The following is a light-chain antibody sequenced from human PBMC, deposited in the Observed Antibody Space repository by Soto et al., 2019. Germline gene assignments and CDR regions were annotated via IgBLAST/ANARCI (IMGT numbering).Light chain of an antibody. CDR3: SSYTGTSAPYV. CDR1: SSDVGGYNY. J-gene: IGLJ1*01. CDR2: DVS. V-gene: IGLV2-14*01. Sequence: QSALTQPASVSGSPGQSITISCTGTSSDVGGYNYVSWYQQHPGKAPKLMIYDVSNRPSGVSNRFSGSKSGNTASLTISGLQAEDEADYYCSSYTGTSAPYVLGTGTKLTVL.